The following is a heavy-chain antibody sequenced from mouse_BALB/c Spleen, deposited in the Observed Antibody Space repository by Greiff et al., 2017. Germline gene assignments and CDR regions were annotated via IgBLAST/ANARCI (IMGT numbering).Heavy chain of an antibody. CDR1: GYTFTSYW. V-gene: IGHV1-7*01. CDR3: ARDGNYWYFDV. D-gene: IGHD2-1*01. Sequence: VQLQQSGAELAKPGASVKMSCKASGYTFTSYWMHWVKQRPGQGLEWIGYINPSTGYTEYNQKFKDKATLTADKSSSTAYMQLGSLTSEDSAVYYCARDGNYWYFDVWGAGTTVTVSA. CDR2: INPSTGYT. J-gene: IGHJ1*01.